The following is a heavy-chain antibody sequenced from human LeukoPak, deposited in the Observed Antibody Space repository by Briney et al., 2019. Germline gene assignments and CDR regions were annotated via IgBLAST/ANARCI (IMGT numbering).Heavy chain of an antibody. CDR2: ISYDGSNK. D-gene: IGHD5-18*01. V-gene: IGHV3-30-3*01. CDR1: GFTFSSYA. J-gene: IGHJ4*02. CDR3: ARDLAYSRLDY. Sequence: GGSLRLSCAASGFTFSSYAMHWVRQAPGKGLEWVAVISYDGSNKYYADSVKGRFTISRDNSKNTLYLQMNSLRAEDTAVYYCARDLAYSRLDYWGQGMLVTVSS.